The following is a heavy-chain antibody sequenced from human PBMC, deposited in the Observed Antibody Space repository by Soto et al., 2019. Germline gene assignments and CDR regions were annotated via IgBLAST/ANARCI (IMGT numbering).Heavy chain of an antibody. Sequence: QVQLVQSGAEVKKPGASVKVSCKASGDTFTSYAMHWVRQAPGQRLEWMGWINAGNGNTKYSENFQGRVTITRDTSASTAYLELSRLRSEDTAVYYCARAHIKYQLPDDYWGQGTLVTVSS. CDR3: ARAHIKYQLPDDY. D-gene: IGHD2-2*01. J-gene: IGHJ4*02. CDR1: GDTFTSYA. CDR2: INAGNGNT. V-gene: IGHV1-3*01.